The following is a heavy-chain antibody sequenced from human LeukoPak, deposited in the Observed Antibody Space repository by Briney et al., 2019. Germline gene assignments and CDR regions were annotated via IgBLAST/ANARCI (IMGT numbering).Heavy chain of an antibody. D-gene: IGHD2-2*01. V-gene: IGHV1-24*01. J-gene: IGHJ5*02. Sequence: ASVKVSCKVSGYTLTELSMHWVRQAPGKGLEWMGGFDPEDGETIYAQKFQGRVTMTEDTSTDTAYMELSSLRSEDTAVYYCATGGSILDIVVVPPFDPWGQGTLVTVSS. CDR2: FDPEDGET. CDR3: ATGGSILDIVVVPPFDP. CDR1: GYTLTELS.